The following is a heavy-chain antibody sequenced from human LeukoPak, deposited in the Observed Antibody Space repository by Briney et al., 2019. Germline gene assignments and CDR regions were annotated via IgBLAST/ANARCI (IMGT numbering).Heavy chain of an antibody. CDR1: GFTFSSYA. CDR2: ISASGGST. Sequence: GGSLILSCAASGFTFSSYAISSVRQPPWKGLERVSIISASGGSTYYVDSVKGRFTISRDNSKNTLYLQMNSLRAEDMAVYYCAKGVRGWELLGAFDIWGQGTMVTVSS. V-gene: IGHV3-23*01. D-gene: IGHD1-26*01. CDR3: AKGVRGWELLGAFDI. J-gene: IGHJ3*02.